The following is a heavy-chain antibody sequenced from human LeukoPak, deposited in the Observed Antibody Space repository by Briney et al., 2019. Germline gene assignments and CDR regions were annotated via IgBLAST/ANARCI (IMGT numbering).Heavy chain of an antibody. D-gene: IGHD2-15*01. CDR3: AKDDPYCSGGSCYSEFDY. CDR2: ISGSGGST. J-gene: IGHJ4*02. V-gene: IGHV3-23*01. Sequence: GGSLRLSCAASGFTFSSYAMSWVRQAPGKGLEWVSAISGSGGSTYYADSVKGRFTISRDNSKNTLYLQMNSLRAKDTAVYYCAKDDPYCSGGSCYSEFDYWGQGTLVTVSS. CDR1: GFTFSSYA.